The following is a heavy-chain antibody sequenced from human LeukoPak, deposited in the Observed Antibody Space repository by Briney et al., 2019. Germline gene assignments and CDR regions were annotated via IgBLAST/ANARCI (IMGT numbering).Heavy chain of an antibody. Sequence: SETLSLTCAVYGGSFSGYYWSWIRQPPGKGLEWIGEINHSGSTNYNPSLKSRVTISVDTSKNQFSLKLSSVTAADTAVYYCARGGQQLVARYFDYWGQGTLVTVSS. V-gene: IGHV4-34*01. D-gene: IGHD6-13*01. J-gene: IGHJ4*02. CDR2: INHSGST. CDR1: GGSFSGYY. CDR3: ARGGQQLVARYFDY.